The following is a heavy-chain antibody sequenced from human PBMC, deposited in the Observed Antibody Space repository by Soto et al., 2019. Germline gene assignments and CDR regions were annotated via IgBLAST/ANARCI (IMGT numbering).Heavy chain of an antibody. CDR2: ISPSTSHI. V-gene: IGHV3-21*01. D-gene: IGHD2-15*01. CDR1: GFTFSSCT. Sequence: EVHLVESGGGLVKPGGSLRLSCAVSGFTFSSCTMNWVCQAPGKGLEWVSSISPSTSHIYYADSVKGRFTISRDNDKNSLFLQMNSLRAEDTAVYYCSGCSGGACHQNYGMDVWGQGTTVTVSS. CDR3: SGCSGGACHQNYGMDV. J-gene: IGHJ6*02.